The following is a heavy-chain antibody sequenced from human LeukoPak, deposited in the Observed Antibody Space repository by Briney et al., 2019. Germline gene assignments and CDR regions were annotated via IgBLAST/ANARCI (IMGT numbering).Heavy chain of an antibody. V-gene: IGHV3-7*05. J-gene: IGHJ4*02. D-gene: IGHD5-24*01. CDR3: ARDQGWLQFDY. Sequence: GGSLRLSCAASGFTFSSYWMSWVRRAPGKGLEWVATIKEDGSEKYYVDSLKGRFTISRDNAKNSLYLQMNRLRDEDTAVYYCARDQGWLQFDYWGQGTLVTVSS. CDR1: GFTFSSYW. CDR2: IKEDGSEK.